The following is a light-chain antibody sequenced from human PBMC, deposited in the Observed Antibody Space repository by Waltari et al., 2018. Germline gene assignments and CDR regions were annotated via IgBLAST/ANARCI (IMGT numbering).Light chain of an antibody. CDR2: DVT. CDR3: SSYTSSVILV. CDR1: ISDIGRYNY. V-gene: IGLV2-14*03. J-gene: IGLJ2*01. Sequence: QSALTQPASVSGSSGQSITISCTGTISDIGRYNYVSWYQQHPGKAPNLLIYDVTNRPSGVSDRFSGSKSDNTASLIISGLQAEDEADYYCSSYTSSVILVFGGGTKLTVL.